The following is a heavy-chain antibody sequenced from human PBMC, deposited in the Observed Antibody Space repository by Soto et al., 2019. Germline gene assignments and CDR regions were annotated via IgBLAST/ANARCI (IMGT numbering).Heavy chain of an antibody. CDR2: IYYSGTT. V-gene: IGHV4-30-2*01. Sequence: PSEPLSLTCTVSNGSVSSGTYSCRWVRQPPGKGLEWIGYIYYSGTTYYTPSLKSRLTMSMDRANDHFSLNLTSVTAADTAVYFCARGHYYYGMDVWGQGITVTVSS. CDR3: ARGHYYYGMDV. CDR1: NGSVSSGTYS. J-gene: IGHJ6*02.